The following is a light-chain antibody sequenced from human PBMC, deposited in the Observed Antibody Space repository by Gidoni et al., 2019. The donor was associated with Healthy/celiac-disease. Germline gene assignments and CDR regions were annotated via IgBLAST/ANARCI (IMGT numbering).Light chain of an antibody. Sequence: DIVMTQSPDSLAVSLGERATHNKNYLAWYQQKPGQPPKLLIYWASTRESGVPDRFSGSGSGTDFTLTISSLQAEDVAVYYCQQYYSTPRPTFGQGTRLEIK. CDR3: QQYYSTPRPT. J-gene: IGKJ5*01. V-gene: IGKV4-1*01. CDR2: WAS. CDR1: NKNY.